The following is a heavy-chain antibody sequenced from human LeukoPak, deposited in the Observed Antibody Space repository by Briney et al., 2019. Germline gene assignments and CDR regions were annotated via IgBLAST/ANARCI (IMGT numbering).Heavy chain of an antibody. J-gene: IGHJ6*03. V-gene: IGHV4-34*01. CDR1: GGSFSAYY. D-gene: IGHD6-19*01. Sequence: SETLSLTCAVYGGSFSAYYWSWIRQPPGKGLEWIGEIYHSGSTNYSPSLKSRVTISVDTSKNQFSLKLSSVTAADTAVYYCARDLRYSSGWSASGMDVWGKGTTVTISS. CDR2: IYHSGST. CDR3: ARDLRYSSGWSASGMDV.